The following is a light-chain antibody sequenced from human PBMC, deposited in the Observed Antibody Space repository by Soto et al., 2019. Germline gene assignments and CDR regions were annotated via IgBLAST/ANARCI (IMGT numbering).Light chain of an antibody. CDR3: QKYNSVPLT. J-gene: IGKJ4*01. V-gene: IGKV1-27*01. CDR1: QTIYSW. Sequence: DIQMTQSPSSLSASVGDRVTITCRASQTIYSWLAWYQQKPGIAPKLLIYDASTLQSGVPSRFSGSGSGTDFTLTISSLQPEDVATYYCQKYNSVPLTFGGGTKVDIK. CDR2: DAS.